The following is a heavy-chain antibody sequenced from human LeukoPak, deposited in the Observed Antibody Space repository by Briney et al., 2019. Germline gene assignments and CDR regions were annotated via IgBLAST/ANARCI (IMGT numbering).Heavy chain of an antibody. CDR3: ARGRAGRGYSYVIYYYYYMDV. V-gene: IGHV4-59*12. Sequence: SETLSLTCTVSGGSISSYYWSWIRQPLGKGPEWIGYIYSNGITNYNPSLKSRVTISVDTSKNQFSLKLSSATAADTAVYYCARGRAGRGYSYVIYYYYYMDVWGKGTTVTVSS. CDR1: GGSISSYY. J-gene: IGHJ6*03. D-gene: IGHD5-18*01. CDR2: IYSNGIT.